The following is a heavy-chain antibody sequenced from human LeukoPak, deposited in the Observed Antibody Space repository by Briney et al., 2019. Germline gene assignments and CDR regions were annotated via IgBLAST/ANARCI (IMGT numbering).Heavy chain of an antibody. Sequence: SETLSLTCTVSGGSISSYYWSWIRQPAGKGLEWIGRIYTSGSTNYNPSLKSRVTMSVDTSKNQFSLKLSSVTAADTAVYYCARYSGSYPHDAFDIWGQGTMVTVSS. CDR3: ARYSGSYPHDAFDI. CDR2: IYTSGST. CDR1: GGSISSYY. D-gene: IGHD1-26*01. V-gene: IGHV4-4*07. J-gene: IGHJ3*02.